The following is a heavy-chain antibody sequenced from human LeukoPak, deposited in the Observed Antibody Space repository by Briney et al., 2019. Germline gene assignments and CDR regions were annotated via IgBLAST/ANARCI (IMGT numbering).Heavy chain of an antibody. CDR1: GFTVSSND. J-gene: IGHJ4*02. D-gene: IGHD3-22*01. Sequence: GGSLRLSCAASGFTVSSNDMTWVRQAPGKGLEWVSGINWNGDSTDYADSVKGRFTISRDNAKNSLYLQMNSLRAEDTALYYCARDLRVVITGSFDSWGQGTLVTVSS. CDR3: ARDLRVVITGSFDS. V-gene: IGHV3-20*04. CDR2: INWNGDST.